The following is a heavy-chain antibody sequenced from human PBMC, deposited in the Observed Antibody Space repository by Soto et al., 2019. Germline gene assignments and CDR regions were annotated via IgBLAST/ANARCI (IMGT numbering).Heavy chain of an antibody. V-gene: IGHV3-30*03. CDR2: ISFDGDK. J-gene: IGHJ4*02. CDR3: ARDYARGWCQF. CDR1: GFRFSNSG. Sequence: PGGSLRLSCTASGFRFSNSGIQWVRQTPGKGLEWVALISFDGDKYYVDSVKGRFTISRDNPTNTVYLQMNRLRPEDTGVYYCARDYARGWCQFWGQGTLVTVSS. D-gene: IGHD2-8*02.